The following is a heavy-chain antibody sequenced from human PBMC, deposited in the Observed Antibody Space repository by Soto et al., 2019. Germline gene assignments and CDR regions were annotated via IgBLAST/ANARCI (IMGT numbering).Heavy chain of an antibody. J-gene: IGHJ6*03. CDR1: GYTFTSYH. V-gene: IGHV1-46*03. CDR3: ARTTIFGVVIDYYYMDV. CDR2: INPSGGST. Sequence: ASMKVSCKASGYTFTSYHMHWVRQAPGQGLEWMGIINPSGGSTSYAQKFQGRVTMTRDTSTSTVYMELSSLRSEDTAVYYCARTTIFGVVIDYYYMDVWGKGTTVTVSS. D-gene: IGHD3-3*01.